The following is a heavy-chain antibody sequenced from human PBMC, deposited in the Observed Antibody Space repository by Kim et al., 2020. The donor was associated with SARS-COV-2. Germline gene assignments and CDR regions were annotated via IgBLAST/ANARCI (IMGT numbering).Heavy chain of an antibody. CDR2: ITGSGAST. D-gene: IGHD6-19*01. V-gene: IGHV3-23*01. J-gene: IGHJ4*02. Sequence: GGSLRLSCAASGFTFSSYAMSWVRQAPGKGLEWVSGITGSGASTYYADSVKGRFTVSRDSSKNTLYLQMNSLTAEDTALYFCAKDGGYSSGCYYFDYWGQGTPVSVSS. CDR3: AKDGGYSSGCYYFDY. CDR1: GFTFSSYA.